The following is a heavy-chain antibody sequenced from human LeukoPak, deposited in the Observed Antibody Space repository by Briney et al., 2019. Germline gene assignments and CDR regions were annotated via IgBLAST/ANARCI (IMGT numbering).Heavy chain of an antibody. D-gene: IGHD3-22*01. Sequence: SQTLSLTCAISGDSVSSNSAAWNWIRQSPSRGLEWLGRTYYRSKWYNDYVVSVKSRITINPDTSKNQFSLQLNSATPEDTAVYYCARDRYYDSSGYYLYNWFDPWGQGTLVTVSS. V-gene: IGHV6-1*01. CDR3: ARDRYYDSSGYYLYNWFDP. CDR2: TYYRSKWYN. CDR1: GDSVSSNSAA. J-gene: IGHJ5*02.